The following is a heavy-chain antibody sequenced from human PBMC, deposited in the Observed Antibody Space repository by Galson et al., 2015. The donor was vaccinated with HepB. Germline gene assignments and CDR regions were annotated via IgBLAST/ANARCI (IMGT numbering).Heavy chain of an antibody. V-gene: IGHV6-1*01. CDR1: GDSVSSDSAA. CDR3: VRDMAGLNP. J-gene: IGHJ5*02. Sequence: CAISGDSVSSDSAAYNWIRQSPSRGLEWLGRTYYRSKWYNDYAVSVKSRITINPDTSKNQFSLQLNSVTPEDTAIYYCVRDMAGLNPWGRGTLVTVSS. CDR2: TYYRSKWYN. D-gene: IGHD3-10*01.